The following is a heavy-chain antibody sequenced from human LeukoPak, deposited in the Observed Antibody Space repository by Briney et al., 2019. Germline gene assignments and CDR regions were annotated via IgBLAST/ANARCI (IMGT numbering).Heavy chain of an antibody. V-gene: IGHV1-24*01. J-gene: IGHJ6*02. CDR3: ATEGNGWAEYYYGMDV. CDR2: FDPEDGEA. D-gene: IGHD1-1*01. CDR1: GYTLTELS. Sequence: VASVKVSCKVSGYTLTELSMHWMRQAPGKGLEWMGGFDPEDGEAIYAQKFQGRVTMTEDTSTDTAYMELSSLRSEDTAVYYCATEGNGWAEYYYGMDVWGQGTTVTVSS.